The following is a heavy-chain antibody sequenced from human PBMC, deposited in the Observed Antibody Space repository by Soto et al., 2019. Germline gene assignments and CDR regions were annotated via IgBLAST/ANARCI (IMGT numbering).Heavy chain of an antibody. CDR1: GFTFSSYG. CDR3: AKDRQWLVEGSFDY. D-gene: IGHD6-19*01. Sequence: QVQLVESGGGVVQPGRSLRLSCAASGFTFSSYGMHWVRQAPGKGLAWVAVISYDGSNKYYADSVKGRFTISRDNSKSTLYLQMNSLRAEDTAVYYCAKDRQWLVEGSFDYWGQGTLVTVSS. V-gene: IGHV3-30*18. J-gene: IGHJ4*02. CDR2: ISYDGSNK.